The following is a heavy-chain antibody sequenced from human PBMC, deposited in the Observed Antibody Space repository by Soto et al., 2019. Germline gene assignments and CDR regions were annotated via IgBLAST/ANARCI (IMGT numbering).Heavy chain of an antibody. Sequence: QVQLQESGPGLVKPSQTLSLTCTVSGGSISSGGYFWSWIRQHPGKGLEWIGFIYYSGSTYYNPSLQCRVTISVDTSKNPFSLKLSSVPAADTAVYYCAREGAAPYYYSGMDVWGQGTTVTVSS. CDR3: AREGAAPYYYSGMDV. CDR1: GGSISSGGYF. J-gene: IGHJ6*02. D-gene: IGHD6-6*01. V-gene: IGHV4-31*03. CDR2: IYYSGST.